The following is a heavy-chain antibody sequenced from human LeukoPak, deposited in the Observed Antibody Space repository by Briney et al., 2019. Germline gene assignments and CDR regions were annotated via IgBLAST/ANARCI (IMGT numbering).Heavy chain of an antibody. J-gene: IGHJ4*02. CDR1: GFTFSSYA. CDR2: ISGSGGST. CDR3: ARTPLHEDIVATILYYFDY. D-gene: IGHD5-12*01. Sequence: QSGGSLRLSCAASGFTFSSYAMSWVRQAPGKGLEWVSAISGSGGSTYYADSVKGRFTISRDNSKNTLYLQMNSLRAEDTAVYYCARTPLHEDIVATILYYFDYWGQGTLVTVSS. V-gene: IGHV3-23*01.